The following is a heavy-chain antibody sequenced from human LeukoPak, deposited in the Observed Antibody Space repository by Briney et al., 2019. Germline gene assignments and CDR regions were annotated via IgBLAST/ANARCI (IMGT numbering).Heavy chain of an antibody. D-gene: IGHD5-18*01. J-gene: IGHJ4*02. CDR3: ARGGWIQLWPVYY. Sequence: PSETLSLTCTVSGGSIRSRTFYWAWIRQSPGKGLEWIGNIYYSGSTYYKTSLKSRVTISVDTSKNQFSLKLSSVTAADTAVYYCARGGWIQLWPVYYWGQGTLVTVSS. V-gene: IGHV4-39*07. CDR2: IYYSGST. CDR1: GGSIRSRTFY.